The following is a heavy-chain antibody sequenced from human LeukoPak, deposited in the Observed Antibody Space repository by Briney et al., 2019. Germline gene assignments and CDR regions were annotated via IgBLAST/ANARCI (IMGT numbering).Heavy chain of an antibody. CDR3: ARAGGSSGWYEAFDY. D-gene: IGHD6-19*01. J-gene: IGHJ4*02. Sequence: GRSLRLSCAASGLTFGEYYMSWVRQAPGKGLEWVSGISSSSSYTNYADSLKGRFTISRDNAKSSLNLQMKSLRAEDTAVYYCARAGGSSGWYEAFDYWGQGTLVTVSS. CDR1: GLTFGEYY. CDR2: ISSSSSYT. V-gene: IGHV3-11*06.